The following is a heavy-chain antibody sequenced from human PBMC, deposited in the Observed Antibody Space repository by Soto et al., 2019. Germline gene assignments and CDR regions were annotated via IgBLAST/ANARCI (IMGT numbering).Heavy chain of an antibody. V-gene: IGHV4-59*12. CDR1: GGSISSYY. Sequence: SETLSLTCTVSGGSISSYYWSWIRQPPGKGLEWIGYIYYSGSTYYNPSLKSRVTISVDRSKIQFSLKLSSVTAADTAVYYCARGCYDILTGSNSWFDPWGQGTLVTVS. J-gene: IGHJ5*02. CDR2: IYYSGST. D-gene: IGHD3-9*01. CDR3: ARGCYDILTGSNSWFDP.